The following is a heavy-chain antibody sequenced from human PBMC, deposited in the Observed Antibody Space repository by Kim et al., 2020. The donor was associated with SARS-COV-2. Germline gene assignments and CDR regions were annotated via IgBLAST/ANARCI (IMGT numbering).Heavy chain of an antibody. Sequence: SETLSLTCTVSGASISTNNSYWACIRQPPGKALEWIGSIYYTGHTYYNPSLESRATISINTSKNQFSLKLSSVTAADTAMYYCERLLSRSCIFDFWGQG. CDR3: ERLLSRSCIFDF. CDR1: GASISTNNSY. D-gene: IGHD2-8*02. V-gene: IGHV4-39*01. CDR2: IYYTGHT. J-gene: IGHJ4*02.